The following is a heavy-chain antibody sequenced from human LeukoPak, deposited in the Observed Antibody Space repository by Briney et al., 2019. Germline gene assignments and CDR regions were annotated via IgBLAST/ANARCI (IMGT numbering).Heavy chain of an antibody. D-gene: IGHD4-23*01. V-gene: IGHV3-74*01. CDR3: AKGDSDGGTGV. CDR1: GFTFSSYW. Sequence: GGSLRLSCAASGFTFSSYWMRWVRQAPGKGLVWVSRINTDGSSTSYADSVKGRFTISRDNSKNTLYLQMNSLRAEDTAVYYCAKGDSDGGTGVWGQGTLVTVSS. CDR2: INTDGSST. J-gene: IGHJ4*02.